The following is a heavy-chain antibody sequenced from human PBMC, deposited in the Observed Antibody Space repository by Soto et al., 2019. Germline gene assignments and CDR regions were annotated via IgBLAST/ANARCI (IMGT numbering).Heavy chain of an antibody. CDR2: INPSGGST. V-gene: IGHV1-46*03. CDR1: GYTFTSYY. D-gene: IGHD3-3*01. J-gene: IGHJ5*02. CDR3: ARDLETKHYDFWSGSWFDP. Sequence: GASVKVSCKASGYTFTSYYMHWVRQAPGQGLEWMGIINPSGGSTSYAQKFQGRVTMTRDTSTSTVYMELSSLRSEDTAVYYCARDLETKHYDFWSGSWFDPWGQGTLVTVSS.